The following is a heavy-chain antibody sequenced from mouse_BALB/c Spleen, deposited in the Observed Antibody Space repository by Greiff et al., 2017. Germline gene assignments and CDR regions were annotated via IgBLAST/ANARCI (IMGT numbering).Heavy chain of an antibody. J-gene: IGHJ4*01. D-gene: IGHD2-14*01. CDR3: ALYDDAMDD. V-gene: IGHV5-9-4*01. CDR2: ISSGGSYT. CDR1: GFTFSSYA. Sequence: DVKLVESGGGLVKPGGSLKLSCAASGFTFSSYAMSWVRQSPEKRLGWVAEISSGGSYTDYPHTVTGRFTNSRDSAKNTLYLVMSSLRSEYTAMYYFALYDDAMDDWGQGTSVTVSS.